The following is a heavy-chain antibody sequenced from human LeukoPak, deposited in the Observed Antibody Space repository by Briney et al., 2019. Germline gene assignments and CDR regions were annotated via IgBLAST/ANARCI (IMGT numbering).Heavy chain of an antibody. Sequence: ASVKVSCTASGYTFTSYPISWVRQAPGQGLEWMGWISAYNGNTNYAQKFQGRVTMTRDTSISTAYMELSRLRSDDTAVYYCADSGYDSIPFDRWGQGTLVTVSS. V-gene: IGHV1-18*01. CDR1: GYTFTSYP. D-gene: IGHD5-12*01. CDR3: ADSGYDSIPFDR. CDR2: ISAYNGNT. J-gene: IGHJ5*02.